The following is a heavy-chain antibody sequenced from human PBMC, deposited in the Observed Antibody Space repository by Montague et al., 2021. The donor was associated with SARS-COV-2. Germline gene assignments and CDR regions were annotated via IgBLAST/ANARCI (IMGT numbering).Heavy chain of an antibody. J-gene: IGHJ5*02. V-gene: IGHV4-59*01. CDR2: LYDSERT. D-gene: IGHD3-10*01. Sequence: SEILSLTCTVSGASISSYYWSWIRQPPGKGLEWIAYLYDSERTSYNPSLKSRITISLDTSRNQFSLKLSSMTAADTAVYYCARARGSSGLWFGEYNWFEPWGQGTLVTVSS. CDR1: GASISSYY. CDR3: ARARGSSGLWFGEYNWFEP.